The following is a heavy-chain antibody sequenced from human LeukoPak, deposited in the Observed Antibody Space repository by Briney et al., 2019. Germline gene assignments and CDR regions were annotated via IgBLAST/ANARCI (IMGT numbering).Heavy chain of an antibody. J-gene: IGHJ3*02. CDR3: AKGSAFDT. CDR2: ISWNSGSI. V-gene: IGHV3-9*03. Sequence: PGGSLRLSCAASGFTFTNYAMSRVRQAPGKGLEWVSGISWNSGSIGYADSVKGRFTISRDNAKNSLYLQMNSLRAEDMALYYCAKGSAFDTWGQGTMVTVSS. CDR1: GFTFTNYA.